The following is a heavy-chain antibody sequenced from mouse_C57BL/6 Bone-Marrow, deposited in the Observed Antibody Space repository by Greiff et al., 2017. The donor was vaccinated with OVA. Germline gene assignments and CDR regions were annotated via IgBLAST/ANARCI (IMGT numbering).Heavy chain of an antibody. CDR3: ARRGDYDGPYYFDY. J-gene: IGHJ2*01. CDR2: INPNNGGT. V-gene: IGHV1-26*01. CDR1: GYTFTDYY. D-gene: IGHD2-4*01. Sequence: EVQLQQSGPELVKPGASVKISCKASGYTFTDYYMNWVKQSHGKSLEWIGDINPNNGGTSYNQKFKGKATLTVAKSSSTAYMELRRLTSEDSAVYYCARRGDYDGPYYFDYWGQGTTLTVSS.